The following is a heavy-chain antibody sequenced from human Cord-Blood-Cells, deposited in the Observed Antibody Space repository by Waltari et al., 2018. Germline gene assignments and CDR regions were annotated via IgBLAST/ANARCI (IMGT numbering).Heavy chain of an antibody. D-gene: IGHD6-19*01. J-gene: IGHJ4*02. CDR2: IYPGDSDT. V-gene: IGHV5-51*01. CDR1: GYIFSNHW. CDR3: ARHLYSSGFDY. Sequence: EVQLVQSGAAVEKPGASRKLPCKGSGYIFSNHWYRRPRQNPGKGLEWMGIIYPGDSDTRYSPSFQGQVTISADKSISTAYLQWSSLKASDTAMYYCARHLYSSGFDYWGQGTLVTVSS.